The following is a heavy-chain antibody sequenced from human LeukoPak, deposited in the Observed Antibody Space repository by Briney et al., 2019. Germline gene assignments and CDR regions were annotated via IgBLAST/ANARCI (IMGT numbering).Heavy chain of an antibody. V-gene: IGHV4-59*01. CDR3: ARAGYYYDSSGYYYKRPYYFDY. Sequence: SETLSLTCTVSGGSISSYYWSWIRQPPGKGLEWIGYIYYSRSTNYNPSLKSRVTISVGTSKNQFSLKLSSVTAADTAVYYCARAGYYYDSSGYYYKRPYYFDYWGQGTLVTVSS. D-gene: IGHD3-22*01. J-gene: IGHJ4*02. CDR1: GGSISSYY. CDR2: IYYSRST.